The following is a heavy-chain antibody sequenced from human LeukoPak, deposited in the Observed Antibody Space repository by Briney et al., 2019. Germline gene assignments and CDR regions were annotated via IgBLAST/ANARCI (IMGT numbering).Heavy chain of an antibody. CDR2: IRYDGSNK. CDR1: GFTFSSYG. Sequence: GGSLRLSCAASGFTFSSYGMHWVRQAPGKGLEWVAFIRYDGSNKYYADSVKGRFTISRDNSKNTLYLQMNSLRSDDTAVYYCARVIGVTAWYNWNSNVNAFDIWGQGTMVTVSS. CDR3: ARVIGVTAWYNWNSNVNAFDI. D-gene: IGHD1-7*01. J-gene: IGHJ3*02. V-gene: IGHV3-30*02.